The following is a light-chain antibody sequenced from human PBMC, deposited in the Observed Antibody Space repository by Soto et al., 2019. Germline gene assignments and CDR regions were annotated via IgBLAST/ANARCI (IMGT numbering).Light chain of an antibody. Sequence: DIQMTQSPSTLSASVGDRVTITCRASRSVGNWLAWFQQKPGKATQLLIYDASSLESGVQSRFSGSRSGTEFTLTIRSLQPDDFATYYCKHYSSYSVTFGQGTKVDIK. V-gene: IGKV1-5*01. CDR3: KHYSSYSVT. J-gene: IGKJ1*01. CDR1: RSVGNW. CDR2: DAS.